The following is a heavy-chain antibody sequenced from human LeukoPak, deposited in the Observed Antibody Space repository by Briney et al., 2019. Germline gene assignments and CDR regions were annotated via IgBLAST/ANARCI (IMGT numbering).Heavy chain of an antibody. CDR2: MFPDGRT. CDR1: GFIVNDNY. Sequence: PGGSLRLSCAVSGFIVNDNYMSWVRQAPGKGLQWVSVMFPDGRTYYADSVKGRFTISRDLSRNTLLLQMHSLRADDTAVHYCARTNPVYGDYDYWGQGTLVTVSS. V-gene: IGHV3-53*01. J-gene: IGHJ4*02. D-gene: IGHD4-17*01. CDR3: ARTNPVYGDYDY.